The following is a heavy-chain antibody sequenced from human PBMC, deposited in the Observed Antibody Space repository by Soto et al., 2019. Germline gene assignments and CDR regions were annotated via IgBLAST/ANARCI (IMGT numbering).Heavy chain of an antibody. Sequence: LRLSCAASGFTFSSYAMSWVRQAPGKGLEWVSAISGSGGSTYYADSVKGRFTISRDNSKNTLYLQMNSLRAEDTAVYYCAKDRSYGPDYFDYWGQGTLVTVSS. CDR2: ISGSGGST. J-gene: IGHJ4*02. CDR3: AKDRSYGPDYFDY. D-gene: IGHD5-18*01. V-gene: IGHV3-23*01. CDR1: GFTFSSYA.